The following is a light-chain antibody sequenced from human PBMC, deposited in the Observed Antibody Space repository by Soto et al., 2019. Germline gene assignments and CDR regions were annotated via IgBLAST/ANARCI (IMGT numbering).Light chain of an antibody. V-gene: IGLV2-14*01. CDR1: DNDVGGYNF. CDR3: SSYTRSSTLI. J-gene: IGLJ1*01. Sequence: QSALTQPRSVSGSPGQSVTISCSGTDNDVGGYNFVSWYQQHPGKAPKLMVYEVRNRPSGVSNRFSGSKSGNTASLTISGLQAEDEADYYCSSYTRSSTLIFGIGTKVTVL. CDR2: EVR.